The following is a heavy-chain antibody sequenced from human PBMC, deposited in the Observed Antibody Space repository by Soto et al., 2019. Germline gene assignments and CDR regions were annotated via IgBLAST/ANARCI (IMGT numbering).Heavy chain of an antibody. J-gene: IGHJ6*02. CDR1: GYSFTSYG. CDR3: ARDLTIVPATHPRLENYGMDV. D-gene: IGHD2-2*01. CDR2: ISPYNGHT. Sequence: QVQLVQSAGEVKKPGASMKVSCKASGYSFTSYGISWVRRAPGQGLEWMGWISPYNGHTQFVERFQGRVTMTTDTSTKTAYMELMNLRSDDTAHYYCARDLTIVPATHPRLENYGMDVWGQGTTVIVSS. V-gene: IGHV1-18*01.